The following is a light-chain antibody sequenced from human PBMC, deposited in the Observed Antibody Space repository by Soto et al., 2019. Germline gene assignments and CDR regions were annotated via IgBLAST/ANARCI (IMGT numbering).Light chain of an antibody. Sequence: IVLTQSPVTLSLSPGEVATLSCGASQTITVNFLSWYQQKPGLAPRLLVYDASIRADGIPDRFSRSVSGTDFTLTISRLEPEDYAMYYCQHYGDSNPTFGGGTRVEI. CDR3: QHYGDSNPT. CDR2: DAS. CDR1: QTITVNF. V-gene: IGKV3D-20*01. J-gene: IGKJ4*01.